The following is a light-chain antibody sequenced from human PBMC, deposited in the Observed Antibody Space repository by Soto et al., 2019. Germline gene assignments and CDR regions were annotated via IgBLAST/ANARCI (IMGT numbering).Light chain of an antibody. Sequence: DIVMTQSPATLSVAPGERVTFSFRASQSVSSNLAWYQQKPGQAPRLLIYGAATRATGIPARFSGSGSGTEFTLTISSLQSEDFAVYYCQQYNNWPRTFGQGTRLEIK. CDR1: QSVSSN. CDR2: GAA. CDR3: QQYNNWPRT. V-gene: IGKV3-15*01. J-gene: IGKJ5*01.